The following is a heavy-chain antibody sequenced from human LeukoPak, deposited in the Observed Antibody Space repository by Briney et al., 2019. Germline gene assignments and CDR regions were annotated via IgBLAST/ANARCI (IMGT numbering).Heavy chain of an antibody. CDR1: GFTFSRYA. V-gene: IGHV3-23*01. J-gene: IGHJ4*02. Sequence: GSLRLSCAASGFTFSRYAMSWVRQAPGKGLXXXCGISSSGESPYYADSVKGRFTISRDNSKNTLYLEINSLRAEDTAVYYCAKKSRDGYNPFDYLGQGTLVTVSS. CDR2: ISSSGESP. CDR3: AKKSRDGYNPFDY. D-gene: IGHD5-24*01.